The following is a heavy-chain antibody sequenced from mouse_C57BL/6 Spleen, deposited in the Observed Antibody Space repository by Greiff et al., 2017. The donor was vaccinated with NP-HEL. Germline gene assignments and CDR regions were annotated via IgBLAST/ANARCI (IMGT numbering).Heavy chain of an antibody. CDR3: ARYKDYDETGYYAMDY. CDR2: IYPGDGDT. J-gene: IGHJ4*01. D-gene: IGHD2-4*01. Sequence: VQLQQSGAELVKPGASVKISCKASGYAFSSYWMNWVKQRPGKGLEWIGQIYPGDGDTNYNGKFKGKATLTADKSSSTAYMQLSSLTSEDSAVYFCARYKDYDETGYYAMDYWGQGTSVTVSS. CDR1: GYAFSSYW. V-gene: IGHV1-80*01.